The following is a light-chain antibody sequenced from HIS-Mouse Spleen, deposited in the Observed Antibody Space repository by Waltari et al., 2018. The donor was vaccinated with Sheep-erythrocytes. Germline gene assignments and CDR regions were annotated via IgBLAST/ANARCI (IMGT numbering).Light chain of an antibody. CDR1: NLGDKY. CDR2: QDS. V-gene: IGLV3-1*01. J-gene: IGLJ3*02. Sequence: SYELTQPPSVSVSPGQTASITCPGDNLGDKYACWYQQKPGQSPGLVIYQDSKRPSGIPERFSGSNSGNTATLTISGTQAMDEADYYCQAWDSSTAWVFGGGTKLTVL. CDR3: QAWDSSTAWV.